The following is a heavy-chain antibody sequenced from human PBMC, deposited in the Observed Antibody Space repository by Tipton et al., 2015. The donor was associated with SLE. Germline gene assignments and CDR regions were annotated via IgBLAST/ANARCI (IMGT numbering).Heavy chain of an antibody. Sequence: LRLSCTVSSFSISSGHYWSWIRQPPGKGLEWIGYIYYSGSTNYNPSLKSRVTISVDTSKNQFSLKLSSVTAADTAVYYCAREGGSYTAFDYWGQGTLVTVSS. V-gene: IGHV4-61*01. CDR1: SFSISSGHY. D-gene: IGHD1-26*01. CDR3: AREGGSYTAFDY. J-gene: IGHJ4*02. CDR2: IYYSGST.